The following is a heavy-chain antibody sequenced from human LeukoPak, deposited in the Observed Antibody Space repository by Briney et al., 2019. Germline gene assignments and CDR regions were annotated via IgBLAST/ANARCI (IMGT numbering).Heavy chain of an antibody. Sequence: SVKVSCKASGGTFSSYAISWVRQAPGQGLEWMGRIIPILGIANYAQKFQGRVTITADKSTSTVYMELSSLRSEDTAVYYCARFSGGFDYWGQGTLVTVSS. CDR3: ARFSGGFDY. J-gene: IGHJ4*02. CDR2: IIPILGIA. CDR1: GGTFSSYA. V-gene: IGHV1-69*04.